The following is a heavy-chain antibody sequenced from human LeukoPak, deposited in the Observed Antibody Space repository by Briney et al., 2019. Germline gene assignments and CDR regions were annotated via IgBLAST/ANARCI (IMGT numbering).Heavy chain of an antibody. V-gene: IGHV1-46*01. CDR2: INPSGGST. CDR3: AREGGGCSSTSCSMDV. CDR1: GYTFTSYY. J-gene: IGHJ6*04. D-gene: IGHD2-2*01. Sequence: ASVKVSCKASGYTFTSYYMHWVRQAPGQWLEWMGIINPSGGSTSYAQKFQGRVTMTRDMSTSTVYMELSSLRSEDTAVYYCAREGGGCSSTSCSMDVWGKGTTVTVSS.